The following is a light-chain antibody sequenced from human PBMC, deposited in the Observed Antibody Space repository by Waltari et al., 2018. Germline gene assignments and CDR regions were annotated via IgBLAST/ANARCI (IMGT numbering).Light chain of an antibody. CDR3: QSYDSSLSGSV. Sequence: QSGLTQPPSVSGAPGPRVTISCTGSSSNIRAGYDVPWYQLLPGTAPKLLIYGNSNRPSGVPDRFSGSKSGTSASLAITGLQAEDEAGYYCQSYDSSLSGSVFGGGTKLTVL. CDR1: SSNIRAGYD. CDR2: GNS. V-gene: IGLV1-40*01. J-gene: IGLJ2*01.